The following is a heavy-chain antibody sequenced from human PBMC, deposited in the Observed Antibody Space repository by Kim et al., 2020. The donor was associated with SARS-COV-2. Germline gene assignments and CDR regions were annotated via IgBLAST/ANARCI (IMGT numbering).Heavy chain of an antibody. Sequence: GGSLRLSCAASGFTFSSYAMHWVRQAPGKGLEWVAVISYDGSNKYYADSVKGRFTISRDNSKNTLYLQMNSLRAEDTAVYYCARDRGYSYGWMDVWGQGTTVTVSS. J-gene: IGHJ6*02. CDR2: ISYDGSNK. V-gene: IGHV3-30*04. D-gene: IGHD5-18*01. CDR1: GFTFSSYA. CDR3: ARDRGYSYGWMDV.